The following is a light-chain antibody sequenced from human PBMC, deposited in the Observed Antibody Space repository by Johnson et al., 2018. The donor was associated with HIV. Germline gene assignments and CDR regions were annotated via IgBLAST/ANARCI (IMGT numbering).Light chain of an antibody. CDR3: GTWDSRLSSYV. V-gene: IGLV1-51*02. CDR1: SSNIGNNY. Sequence: QSVLTQPPSVSAAPGQKVTISCSVSSSNIGNNYVSWYQQLPGTAPKLLIYENNKRPSGIPDRFSGSKSGTSATLGITGLQTGDEADYYCGTWDSRLSSYVFGTGTKVTVL. CDR2: ENN. J-gene: IGLJ1*01.